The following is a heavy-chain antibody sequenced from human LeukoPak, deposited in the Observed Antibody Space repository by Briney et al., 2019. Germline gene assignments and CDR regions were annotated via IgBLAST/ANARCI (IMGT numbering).Heavy chain of an antibody. Sequence: PGGSLRLSCAASGSTFSGSTMHWVRQASGKGLEWVGRIRSKANNYATAYAASVKGRFTFSRDDSKNTAYLQMNSLTTEDTAVYYCARDYGDPGAYGVDVWGQGTTVTVSS. CDR2: IRSKANNYAT. CDR3: ARDYGDPGAYGVDV. V-gene: IGHV3-73*01. CDR1: GSTFSGST. D-gene: IGHD4-17*01. J-gene: IGHJ6*02.